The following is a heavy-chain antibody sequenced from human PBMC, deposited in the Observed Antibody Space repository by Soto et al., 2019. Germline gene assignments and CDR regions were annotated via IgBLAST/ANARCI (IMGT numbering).Heavy chain of an antibody. CDR2: IWYTGSST. J-gene: IGHJ4*02. CDR3: TRNYYDSGGYYQRAPFDY. CDR1: GCTFSSYA. V-gene: IGHV3-23*05. D-gene: IGHD3-22*01. Sequence: GGSLRLSCTASGCTFSSYAMSWVRQAPGKGLEWVADIWYTGSSTYYAASVKGRFTFSRDTSKNTLYLQMNILRVEDTDVYYCTRNYYDSGGYYQRAPFDYWCQGALVTVSS.